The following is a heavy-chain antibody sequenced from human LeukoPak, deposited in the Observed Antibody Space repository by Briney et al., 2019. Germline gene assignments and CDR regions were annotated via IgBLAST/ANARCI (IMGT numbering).Heavy chain of an antibody. V-gene: IGHV3-30*01. CDR3: ARDSISRHYYDFWSGYYLDY. CDR2: ISYDGSNK. D-gene: IGHD3-3*01. Sequence: GRSLRLSCAASGFTFSSYAMHWVRQAPGKGLEWVAVISYDGSNKYYADSVKGRFTISRDNSKNTLYLQMNSLRAEDTAAYYCARDSISRHYYDFWSGYYLDYWGQGTLVTVSS. J-gene: IGHJ4*02. CDR1: GFTFSSYA.